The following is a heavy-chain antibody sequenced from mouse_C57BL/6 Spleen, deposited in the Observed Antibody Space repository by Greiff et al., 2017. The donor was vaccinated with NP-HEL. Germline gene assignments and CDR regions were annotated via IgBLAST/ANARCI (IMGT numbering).Heavy chain of an antibody. CDR3: ARDWDENWYFDV. V-gene: IGHV1-52*01. CDR2: IDPSDSET. J-gene: IGHJ1*03. CDR1: GYTFTSYW. Sequence: QVQLKQSGAELVRPGSSVKLSCKASGYTFTSYWMHWVKQRPIQGLEWIGNIDPSDSETHYNQKFKDKATLTVDKSSSTAYMQLSSLTSEDSAVYYCARDWDENWYFDVWGTGTTVTVSS. D-gene: IGHD4-1*01.